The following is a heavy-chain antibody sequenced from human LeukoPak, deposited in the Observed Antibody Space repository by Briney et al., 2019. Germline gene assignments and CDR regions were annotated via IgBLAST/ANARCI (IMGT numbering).Heavy chain of an antibody. CDR2: VSQDGAHT. V-gene: IGHV3-30*01. CDR1: GFTFSTFP. Sequence: GGSLRLSCAASGFTFSTFPMHWVRQAPGKGLQWLAVVSQDGAHTYSADSVKGRFTISRDNSKNMLFLQMNRLTTEDTAVYYCASADGTTVYYIDVWGNGTTVTVSS. CDR3: ASADGTTVYYIDV. D-gene: IGHD1-7*01. J-gene: IGHJ6*03.